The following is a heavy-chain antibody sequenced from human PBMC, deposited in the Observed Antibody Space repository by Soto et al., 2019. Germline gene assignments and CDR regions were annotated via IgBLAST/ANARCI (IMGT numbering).Heavy chain of an antibody. Sequence: PSCTVDITCAASSGYICGGYYSLSWIRQPPGKGLEWIGFIYNSGSTDYNSSLKSRVTISVDRSKNHFFLNLNSVTAADTAVYYCATYRKFLQIWGQGTKVTVSS. CDR3: ATYRKFLQI. D-gene: IGHD3-3*01. J-gene: IGHJ3*02. CDR1: SGYICGGYYS. V-gene: IGHV4-30-2*01. CDR2: IYNSGST.